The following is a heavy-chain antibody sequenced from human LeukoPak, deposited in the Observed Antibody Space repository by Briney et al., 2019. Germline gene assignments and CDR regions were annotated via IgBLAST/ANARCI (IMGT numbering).Heavy chain of an antibody. Sequence: PSETLSLTCTVSGGSIGSYYWSWIRQPPGKGLEWIGYIYYSGSTNYNPSLKSRVTISVDTSKNQFSLKLSSVTAADTAVYYCASLRGYSYGFTFDIWGQGTMVTVSS. CDR1: GGSIGSYY. J-gene: IGHJ3*02. V-gene: IGHV4-59*01. CDR2: IYYSGST. D-gene: IGHD5-18*01. CDR3: ASLRGYSYGFTFDI.